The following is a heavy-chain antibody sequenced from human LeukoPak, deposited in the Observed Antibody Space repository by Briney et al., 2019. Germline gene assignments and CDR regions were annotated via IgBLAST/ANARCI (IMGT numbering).Heavy chain of an antibody. Sequence: TSQTLCLTCTVSNGSISSGEYYWSWIRQPAGKGLDWIGRIYTSGSTNYNPSLKGRVSISLDTSKSQFSLRLRSVTAADTAMYYCARYTYGVSFDYWGQGTLVTVSS. CDR1: NGSISSGEYY. D-gene: IGHD5-18*01. CDR2: IYTSGST. J-gene: IGHJ4*02. V-gene: IGHV4-61*02. CDR3: ARYTYGVSFDY.